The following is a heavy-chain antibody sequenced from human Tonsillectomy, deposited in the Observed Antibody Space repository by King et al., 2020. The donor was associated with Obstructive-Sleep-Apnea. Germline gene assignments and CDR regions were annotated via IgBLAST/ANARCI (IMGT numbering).Heavy chain of an antibody. D-gene: IGHD2-8*02. Sequence: VQLVESGGDLVQPGGALRLSCAASGFTFSDYWMTWTRQVPGKGLEWVALIKHDGSDKAYVDSVEGRFAISKDNAKNSLYLQMNNLKAEDTAVYYCATDPHHYSAGGAFGYWGQGTPVTVSS. CDR2: IKHDGSDK. J-gene: IGHJ4*02. CDR3: ATDPHHYSAGGAFGY. CDR1: GFTFSDYW. V-gene: IGHV3-7*03.